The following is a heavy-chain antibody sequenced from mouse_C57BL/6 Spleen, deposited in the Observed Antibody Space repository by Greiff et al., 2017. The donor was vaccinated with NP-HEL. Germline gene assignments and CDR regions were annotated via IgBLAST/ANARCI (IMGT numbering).Heavy chain of an antibody. V-gene: IGHV1-82*01. CDR2: IYPGDGDT. CDR3: AREAYYSNPFAY. D-gene: IGHD2-5*01. Sequence: QVQLQQSGPELVKPGASVKISCKASGYAFSSSWMNWVKQRPGKGLEWIGRIYPGDGDTNYNGKFKGKATLTADKSSSTAYMQLSSLTSEDSAVYFCAREAYYSNPFAYWGQGTLVTVSA. CDR1: GYAFSSSW. J-gene: IGHJ3*01.